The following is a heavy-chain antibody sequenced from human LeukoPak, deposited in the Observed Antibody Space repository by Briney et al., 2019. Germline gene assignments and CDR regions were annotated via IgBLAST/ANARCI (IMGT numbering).Heavy chain of an antibody. CDR3: ARVGVRGVIIILLDY. V-gene: IGHV1-2*02. D-gene: IGHD3-10*01. CDR1: GYTFTGYY. J-gene: IGHJ4*02. Sequence: GGSLRLSCAASGYTFTGYYMHWVRQAPGQGLEWMGWINPNSGGTNYAQKFQGRVTMTRDTSISTAYMELSRLRSDDTAVYYCARVGVRGVIIILLDYWGQGTLVTVSS. CDR2: INPNSGGT.